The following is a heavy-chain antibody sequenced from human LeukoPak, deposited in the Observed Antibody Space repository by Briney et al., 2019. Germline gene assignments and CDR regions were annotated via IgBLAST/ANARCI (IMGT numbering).Heavy chain of an antibody. CDR3: ARDRSMVRGVIPRGHFAY. CDR2: INPNSGGT. D-gene: IGHD3-10*01. V-gene: IGHV1-2*02. J-gene: IGHJ4*02. CDR1: GYTFTGYY. Sequence: GASVKVSCKASGYTFTGYYMHWVRQAPGQGLEWMGWINPNSGGTNYAQKFQGRVTMTRDTSISTAYMELSRLRSDDTAVYYCARDRSMVRGVIPRGHFAYWGQGTLVTVSS.